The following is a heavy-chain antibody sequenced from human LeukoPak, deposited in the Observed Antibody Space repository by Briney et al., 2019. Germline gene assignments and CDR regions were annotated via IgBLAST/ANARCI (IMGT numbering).Heavy chain of an antibody. D-gene: IGHD5-12*01. V-gene: IGHV3-21*01. CDR2: ISSSSSYI. CDR1: GFTFSSYS. Sequence: GGSLRLSCAASGFTFSSYSMNWVRQGPGKGLEWVSSISSSSSYIYYADSVKGRFTISRDNAKNSLYLQMNSLRAEDTAVYYCARDRGQWLRLRGWFDPWGQGTLVTVSS. J-gene: IGHJ5*02. CDR3: ARDRGQWLRLRGWFDP.